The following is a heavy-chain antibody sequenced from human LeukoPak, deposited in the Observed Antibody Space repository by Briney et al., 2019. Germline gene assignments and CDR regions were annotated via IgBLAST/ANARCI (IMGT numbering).Heavy chain of an antibody. V-gene: IGHV3-48*02. CDR2: ICSSSTTM. J-gene: IGHJ1*01. D-gene: IGHD3-22*01. Sequence: GGSLRLSCAASGFSFSSYSMNWVRQASGKGLEWDSYICSSSTTMYYADSVKGRFTISRDNAKNSLYLQMNSLRDEDTAVYYCARAYYDSSGYYYEGFFQDWGQGTLVTVSS. CDR1: GFSFSSYS. CDR3: ARAYYDSSGYYYEGFFQD.